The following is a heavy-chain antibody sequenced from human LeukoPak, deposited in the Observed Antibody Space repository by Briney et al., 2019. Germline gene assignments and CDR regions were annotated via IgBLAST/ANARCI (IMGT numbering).Heavy chain of an antibody. J-gene: IGHJ6*03. V-gene: IGHV4-59*12. CDR1: DGSINNYY. CDR3: ARARSYGYVYYYYMDV. D-gene: IGHD5-18*01. CDR2: IYHSGST. Sequence: SETLSLTCTIFDGSINNYYWSWIRQPPGKGLEWIGYIYHSGSTYYNPSLKSRVTISVDRSKNQFSLKLSSVTAADTAVYHCARARSYGYVYYYYMDVWGQGTMVTVSS.